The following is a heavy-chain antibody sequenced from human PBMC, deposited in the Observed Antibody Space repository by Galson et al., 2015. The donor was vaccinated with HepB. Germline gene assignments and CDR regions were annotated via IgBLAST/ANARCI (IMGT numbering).Heavy chain of an antibody. CDR3: ATEVRIAAAGGYYFDY. J-gene: IGHJ4*02. CDR2: FDPEDGET. D-gene: IGHD6-13*01. CDR1: GYTLTDLS. V-gene: IGHV1-24*01. Sequence: SVKVSCKVSGYTLTDLSMHWVRQAPGKGLEWMGGFDPEDGETIYAQKFQGRVTMTEDTSTDTAYMELSSLRSEDTAVYYCATEVRIAAAGGYYFDYWGQGTLVTVSS.